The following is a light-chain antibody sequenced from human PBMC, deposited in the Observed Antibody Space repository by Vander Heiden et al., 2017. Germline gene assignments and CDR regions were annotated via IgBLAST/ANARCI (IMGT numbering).Light chain of an antibody. CDR3: CSYAGSSTSWV. V-gene: IGLV2-23*01. CDR2: EGS. Sequence: QSALTQPASVSGFPGQSITISCPRTSSDVGIYNLVSWYQQHPEEAPELMIYEGSKQPSGVSNRFSGSKSGNTASLTISGLQSEDEADYYCCSYAGSSTSWVFGGGTKLTVL. J-gene: IGLJ3*02. CDR1: SSDVGIYNL.